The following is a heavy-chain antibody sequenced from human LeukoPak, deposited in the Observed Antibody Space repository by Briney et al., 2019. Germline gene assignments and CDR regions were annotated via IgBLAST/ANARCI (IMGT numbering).Heavy chain of an antibody. CDR1: GFTFSSYG. D-gene: IGHD5-12*01. J-gene: IGHJ4*02. V-gene: IGHV3-33*06. Sequence: GGSLRLSCAASGFTFSSYGMHWVRQAPGKGLEWVAVIWYDGSNKYYADSVKGRFTISRDNSKDTLYLTINSLRAEDTAVYHCAKAYRHRGYSANRGGVLGYFDYWGQGTLVTVSS. CDR2: IWYDGSNK. CDR3: AKAYRHRGYSANRGGVLGYFDY.